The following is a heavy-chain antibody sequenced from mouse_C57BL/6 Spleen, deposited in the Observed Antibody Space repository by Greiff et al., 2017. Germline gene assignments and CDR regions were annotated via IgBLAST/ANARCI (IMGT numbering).Heavy chain of an antibody. CDR3: ARLDTGAWFAY. J-gene: IGHJ3*01. CDR2: INPGSGGT. D-gene: IGHD4-1*01. Sequence: QVQLQQSGAELVRPGTSVKVSCKASGYAFTNYLIEWVKQRPGQGLEWIGVINPGSGGTNYNEKFKGKATLTADKSSSTAYMQLSSLTSEDSAVYFCARLDTGAWFAYWGQGTLVTVSA. V-gene: IGHV1-54*01. CDR1: GYAFTNYL.